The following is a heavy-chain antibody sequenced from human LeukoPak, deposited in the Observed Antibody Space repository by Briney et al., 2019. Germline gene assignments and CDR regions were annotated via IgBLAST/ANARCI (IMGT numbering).Heavy chain of an antibody. J-gene: IGHJ6*02. D-gene: IGHD3-3*01. CDR2: IKQGGGET. CDR3: ARDSETYYDFWSETYYGMDV. Sequence: HPGGSLRLSCAASGFTFSNYWMNWVRQAPGKGLEWVANIKQGGGETYNVDSVKGRFSISRDNAKNSLYLQMNSLRAEDTAVYYCARDSETYYDFWSETYYGMDVWGQGTTVTVSS. V-gene: IGHV3-7*01. CDR1: GFTFSNYW.